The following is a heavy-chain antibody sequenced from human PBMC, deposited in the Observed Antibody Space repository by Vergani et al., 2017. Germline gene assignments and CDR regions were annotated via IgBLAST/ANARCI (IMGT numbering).Heavy chain of an antibody. CDR1: GFTFSDHY. V-gene: IGHV3-72*01. CDR3: VRVKGSNWNDHLYDI. D-gene: IGHD1-1*01. J-gene: IGHJ3*02. Sequence: VQLVESGGGVVQPGRSLRLSCAASGFTFSDHYMDLVRQAPGKGLEWVGRIRNKANDYTTQYAASVKGRFTISRDDSKSYLYLQMNSLQTEDTALYYCVRVKGSNWNDHLYDIWGQGTLVTVSS. CDR2: IRNKANDYTT.